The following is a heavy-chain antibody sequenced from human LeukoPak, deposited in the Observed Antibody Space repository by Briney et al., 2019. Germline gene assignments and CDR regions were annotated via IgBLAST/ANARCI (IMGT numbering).Heavy chain of an antibody. D-gene: IGHD3-10*01. Sequence: ASVKVSCKASGYTFTGYYMHWVRQAPGQGLEWMGWINPNSGGTNYAQKFQGRVTMTTDTSTSTAYMELRSLRSDDTAVYYCARDPEGSGSYYDYWGQGTLVTVSS. J-gene: IGHJ4*02. CDR2: INPNSGGT. CDR3: ARDPEGSGSYYDY. CDR1: GYTFTGYY. V-gene: IGHV1-2*02.